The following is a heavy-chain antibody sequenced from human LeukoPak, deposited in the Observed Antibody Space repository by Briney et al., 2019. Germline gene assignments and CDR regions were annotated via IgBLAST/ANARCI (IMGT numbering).Heavy chain of an antibody. V-gene: IGHV2-5*02. Sequence: SGPTLVKPTQTLTLTCTFSGFSLSTNGVGVGWIRQPPGKALEWLALIYRDDDKRYSPSLKSRLTITKDSSNNQVVLTMTNMDPVDTATYYCAHSLYYYDSSGYNDAFDIWGQGTMVTVSS. D-gene: IGHD3-22*01. CDR3: AHSLYYYDSSGYNDAFDI. CDR1: GFSLSTNGVG. J-gene: IGHJ3*02. CDR2: IYRDDDK.